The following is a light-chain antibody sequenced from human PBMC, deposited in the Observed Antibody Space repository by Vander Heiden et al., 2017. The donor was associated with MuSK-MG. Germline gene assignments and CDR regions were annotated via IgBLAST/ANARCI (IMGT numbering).Light chain of an antibody. CDR2: GTS. CDR1: QSVSSN. CDR3: QQYKSWPIT. Sequence: EIVMTQSPATLSVSPGERITLSCRASQSVSSNLAWYQQKPGQPPTLLIYGTSTRTTDVPARFSGSGSGTEFTLTISSLQSEDFAVYLCQQYKSWPITFGQGTRLEIK. V-gene: IGKV3-15*01. J-gene: IGKJ5*01.